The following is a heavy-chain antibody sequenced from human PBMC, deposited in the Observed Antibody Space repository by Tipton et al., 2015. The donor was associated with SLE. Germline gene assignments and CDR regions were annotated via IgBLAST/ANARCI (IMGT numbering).Heavy chain of an antibody. Sequence: GLVKPSQTLSLTCAISGDSVSSNTVAWNWIRQSPSSGLEWLGRTYYRSKWYYDYALSLKSRITINPDTSKNQFSLQLNSMTPEDTAVYYCARGTFSAFDLWGQGTLATVSS. D-gene: IGHD2/OR15-2a*01. V-gene: IGHV6-1*01. J-gene: IGHJ3*01. CDR1: GDSVSSNTVA. CDR3: ARGTFSAFDL. CDR2: TYYRSKWYY.